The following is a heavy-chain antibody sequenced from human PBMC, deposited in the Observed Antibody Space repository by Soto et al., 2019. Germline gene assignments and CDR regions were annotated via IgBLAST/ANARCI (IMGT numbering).Heavy chain of an antibody. V-gene: IGHV4-4*07. D-gene: IGHD3-22*01. CDR2: IYTSGST. Sequence: LSLTCTVSGGSISSYYWSWIRQPAGKGLEWTGRIYTSGSTNYNPSLKSRVTMSVDTSKNQFSLKLSSVTAAETAVSYRARAESSGSRYYYGMDLWGQGTTVTVSS. CDR1: GGSISSYY. J-gene: IGHJ6*02. CDR3: ARAESSGSRYYYGMDL.